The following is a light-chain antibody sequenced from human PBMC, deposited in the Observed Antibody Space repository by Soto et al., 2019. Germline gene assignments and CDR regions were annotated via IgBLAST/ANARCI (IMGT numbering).Light chain of an antibody. J-gene: IGKJ1*01. Sequence: EIVVTQSPATLSGSPGERVTLSCRASQFVSSRLAWYQQKPGQAPRLLIYGASTRATGIPDRFSGSGSGTDFTLTISRLEPEDFAVYYCQQYGSSGTFGQGTKVDIK. CDR1: QFVSSR. CDR3: QQYGSSGT. V-gene: IGKV3-20*01. CDR2: GAS.